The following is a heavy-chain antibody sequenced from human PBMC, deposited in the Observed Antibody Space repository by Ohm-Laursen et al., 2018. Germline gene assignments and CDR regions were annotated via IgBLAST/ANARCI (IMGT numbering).Heavy chain of an antibody. V-gene: IGHV2-26*01. CDR3: ARSNDDFSYGMDV. CDR2: IFSNDEK. D-gene: IGHD3-3*01. J-gene: IGHJ6*02. Sequence: TQTLTLTCTVSGFSLSNARMGVSWIRQPPGKALEWLAHIFSNDEKSYSTSLKSRLTISKDTSKSQVVLTMTNMDPVDTATYYCARSNDDFSYGMDVWGQGTTVTVSS. CDR1: GFSLSNARMG.